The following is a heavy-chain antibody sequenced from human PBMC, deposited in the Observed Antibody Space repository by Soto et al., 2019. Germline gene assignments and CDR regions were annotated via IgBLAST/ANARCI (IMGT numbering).Heavy chain of an antibody. D-gene: IGHD3-22*01. V-gene: IGHV4-34*01. CDR1: GGSFSDYY. J-gene: IGHJ4*02. CDR3: ARSYYYESSGYYSNDY. Sequence: TSETLSLTCAVYGGSFSDYYWSWIRQTPGKGLEWIGTIHHSGTSYYNPSLKSRATISTETSKNQFSLRLNLVTAADTAVYYCARSYYYESSGYYSNDYWGQGTLVTVSS. CDR2: IHHSGTS.